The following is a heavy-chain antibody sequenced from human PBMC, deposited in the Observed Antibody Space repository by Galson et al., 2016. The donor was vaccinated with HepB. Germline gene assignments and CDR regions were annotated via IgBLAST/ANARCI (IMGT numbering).Heavy chain of an antibody. CDR2: ITASGGTT. CDR3: VKTREWSTNTWPTRFFYFYAMDV. CDR1: GFTFSNYA. Sequence: SLRLSCAASGFTFSNYAMTWVRQSPGRGLEWVSVITASGGTTYFADSVKGRFTISRDNSKNTLFLQMKSLRADDTGKYYYVKTREWSTNTWPTRFFYFYAMDVWGQGTTVTVSS. V-gene: IGHV3-23*01. D-gene: IGHD2-8*01. J-gene: IGHJ6*02.